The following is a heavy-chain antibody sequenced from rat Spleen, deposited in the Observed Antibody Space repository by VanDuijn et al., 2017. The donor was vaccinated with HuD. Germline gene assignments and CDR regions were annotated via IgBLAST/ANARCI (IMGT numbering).Heavy chain of an antibody. CDR3: TNNWELYY. CDR2: ITNASGST. V-gene: IGHV5-31*01. CDR1: GFTFNYYW. J-gene: IGHJ2*01. D-gene: IGHD5-1*01. Sequence: EVLLVESGGGLVQPGRSLKLSCVASGFTFNYYWMTWIRQAPGKGLEWVASITNASGSTYYPDSVKGRFTISRDDAKSTLYLQMNSLRSEDTATYYCTNNWELYYWGQGVMVTVSS.